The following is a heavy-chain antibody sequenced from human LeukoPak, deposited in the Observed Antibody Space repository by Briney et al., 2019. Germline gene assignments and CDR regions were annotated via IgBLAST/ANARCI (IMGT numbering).Heavy chain of an antibody. CDR2: ISSGSTK. CDR1: GFTFSDYY. J-gene: IGHJ6*02. D-gene: IGHD6-6*01. CDR3: ARDIGRQLGYYYGMDV. V-gene: IGHV3-11*01. Sequence: GGSLRLSCAASGFTFSDYYMSWIRQAPGKGLEWVSYISSGSTKYYADSVKGRFTISRDNAKNSLYLQMNSLRAEDTAVYYCARDIGRQLGYYYGMDVWGQGTTVTVSS.